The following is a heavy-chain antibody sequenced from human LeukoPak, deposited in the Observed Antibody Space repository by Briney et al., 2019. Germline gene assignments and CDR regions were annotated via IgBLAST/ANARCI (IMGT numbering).Heavy chain of an antibody. V-gene: IGHV4-59*08. D-gene: IGHD3-10*02. J-gene: IGHJ4*02. Sequence: SETLSLTCSVSAGSISSYYWSWIRQPPGKGLEWIGYIYYPGSTNYNPSLKSRVTISLDMSKNQFSLKLSSVTAADTAVYYCARLVRGAVFNWGQGTLVTVSS. CDR1: AGSISSYY. CDR3: ARLVRGAVFN. CDR2: IYYPGST.